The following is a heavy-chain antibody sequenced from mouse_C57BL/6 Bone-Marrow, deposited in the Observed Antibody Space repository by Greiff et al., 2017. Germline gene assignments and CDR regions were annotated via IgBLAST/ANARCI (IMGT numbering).Heavy chain of an antibody. Sequence: VQLQQSGAELMKPGASVKLSCKATGYTFTGYWIEWVKQRPGHGLEWIGEMLPGSGSTNYNEKFKGTATFTEDTSSNTSYMQLSSLTTEDSAIYYCAMTSHYGYHWYFDVWGTGTTVTVSS. V-gene: IGHV1-9*01. CDR1: GYTFTGYW. J-gene: IGHJ1*03. D-gene: IGHD2-2*01. CDR3: AMTSHYGYHWYFDV. CDR2: MLPGSGST.